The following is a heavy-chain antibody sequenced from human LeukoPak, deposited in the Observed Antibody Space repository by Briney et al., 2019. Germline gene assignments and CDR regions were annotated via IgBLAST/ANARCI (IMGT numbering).Heavy chain of an antibody. CDR1: GFTFTSYA. CDR3: TRVQAGRAGLMDV. J-gene: IGHJ6*02. D-gene: IGHD6-13*01. Sequence: PGGSLRLSCAASGFTFTSYAMHWVRQAPGKGLEWVALISYDGSNEYYADSVKGRFTTSRDNAKNTLYLQMNSLRAEDTALYYCTRVQAGRAGLMDVWGRGTTVTVSS. CDR2: ISYDGSNE. V-gene: IGHV3-30-3*01.